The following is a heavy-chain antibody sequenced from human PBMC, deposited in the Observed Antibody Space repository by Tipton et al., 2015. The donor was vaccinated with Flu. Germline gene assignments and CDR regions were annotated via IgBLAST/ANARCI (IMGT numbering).Heavy chain of an antibody. CDR2: IYSSGST. CDR1: GGSISSGGYY. J-gene: IGHJ6*02. Sequence: TLSLTCTVSGGSISSGGYYWSWIRQHPGKGLEWIGYIYSSGSTYYKPSIKSLVTISVDTSKNQFSLKLSAVTAADTSVYYCSRGRGSGSSIYYYYYYGMDVWGQGATVTVSS. CDR3: SRGRGSGSSIYYYYYYGMDV. V-gene: IGHV4-31*01. D-gene: IGHD3-10*01.